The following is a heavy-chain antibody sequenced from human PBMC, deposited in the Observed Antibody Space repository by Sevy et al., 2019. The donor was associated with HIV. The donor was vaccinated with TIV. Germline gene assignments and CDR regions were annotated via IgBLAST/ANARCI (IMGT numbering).Heavy chain of an antibody. CDR1: GFTFSTYA. D-gene: IGHD3-22*01. Sequence: GGSLRLSSAASGFTFSTYAMYWVRQAPGKGLEYVSAISGGGGNTYYGTSVKGRFTVSRDNAKNTLYLQMGSLRAEDMAVYFCARKYHDTSGYPRYSMDVWGQGTTVTVSS. V-gene: IGHV3-64*01. CDR3: ARKYHDTSGYPRYSMDV. CDR2: ISGGGGNT. J-gene: IGHJ6*02.